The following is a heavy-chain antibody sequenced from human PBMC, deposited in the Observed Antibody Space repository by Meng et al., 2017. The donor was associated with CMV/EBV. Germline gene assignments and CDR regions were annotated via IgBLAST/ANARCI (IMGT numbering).Heavy chain of an antibody. CDR2: ISSNSGSII. V-gene: IGHV3-11*01. D-gene: IGHD4-23*01. J-gene: IGHJ4*02. CDR1: GFTFSEYH. CDR3: ARAYSPYGGNSRDFDY. Sequence: GESLKISCAASGFTFSEYHISWIRQAPGKGLEWVSDISSNSGSIIYYADSVKGRFTISRDNAKNSLYLQMNSLRAEDTAVYYCARAYSPYGGNSRDFDYWGQGTLVTVSS.